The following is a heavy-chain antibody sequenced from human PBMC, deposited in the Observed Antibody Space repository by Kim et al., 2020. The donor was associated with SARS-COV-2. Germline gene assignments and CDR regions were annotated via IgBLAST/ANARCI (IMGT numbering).Heavy chain of an antibody. CDR2: ISYDGSNK. D-gene: IGHD6-13*01. J-gene: IGHJ4*02. CDR3: AKGQNIAAAGTIDY. CDR1: GFTFSSYG. V-gene: IGHV3-30*18. Sequence: GGSLRLSCAASGFTFSSYGMHWVRQAPGKGLEWVAVISYDGSNKYYADSVKGRFTISRDNSKNTLYLQMNSLRAEDTAVYYCAKGQNIAAAGTIDYWGQG.